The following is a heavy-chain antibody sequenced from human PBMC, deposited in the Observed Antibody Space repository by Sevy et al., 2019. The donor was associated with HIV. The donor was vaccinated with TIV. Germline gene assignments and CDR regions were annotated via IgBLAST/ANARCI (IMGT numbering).Heavy chain of an antibody. J-gene: IGHJ6*02. CDR1: GFTFSSYA. CDR3: ARVPSTGRYGMDV. D-gene: IGHD3-10*01. CDR2: ISYDGSNK. Sequence: GGSLRLSCAASGFTFSSYAMHWVRQAPGKGLEWVAVISYDGSNKYYADSVKGRFTISRDNAKNSLYLQMNSLRADDTAVYYCARVPSTGRYGMDVWGQGTTVTVSS. V-gene: IGHV3-30*04.